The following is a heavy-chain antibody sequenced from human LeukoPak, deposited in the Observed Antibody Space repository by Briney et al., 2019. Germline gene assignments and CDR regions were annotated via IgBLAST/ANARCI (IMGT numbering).Heavy chain of an antibody. D-gene: IGHD1-26*01. CDR3: AKMGASPIEDFDY. J-gene: IGHJ4*02. V-gene: IGHV3-7*01. CDR2: IRQDGSQK. CDR1: GFTFSSYW. Sequence: GGSLRLSCAASGFTFSSYWMSWVRQAPGKGLEWVATIRQDGSQKYYVDSVKGRFTISRDNAKNSLYLQMNSLRAEDTAVYYCAKMGASPIEDFDYWGQGTLVTVSS.